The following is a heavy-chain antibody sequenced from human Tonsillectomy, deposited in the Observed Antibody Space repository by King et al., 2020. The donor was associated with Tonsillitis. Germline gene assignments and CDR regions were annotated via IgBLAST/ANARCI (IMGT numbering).Heavy chain of an antibody. Sequence: VQLQQWGAGLLRSSETLSLTCAVYGGSFNNYYWSWIRQPPGKGLEWLGDINHSGSTNYNPSLKSRVSISVDKSKNQFSLKVRSVTAADTAVYYCARGGSAAGTDYFFGMDVWGRGTTVTVSS. CDR1: GGSFNNYY. V-gene: IGHV4-34*01. J-gene: IGHJ6*02. D-gene: IGHD6-13*01. CDR3: ARGGSAAGTDYFFGMDV. CDR2: INHSGST.